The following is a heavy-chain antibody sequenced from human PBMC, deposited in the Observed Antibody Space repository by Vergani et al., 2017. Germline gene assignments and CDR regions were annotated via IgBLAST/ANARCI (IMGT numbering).Heavy chain of an antibody. V-gene: IGHV4-4*02. Sequence: QVQLVESGGGVVQPGGSLRLACAASGFSFRSNGMHWVRQAPGKGLEWIGEINHSGSTNYNPSLKSRVTISVDTSKNQFSLKLSSVTAADTAVYYCARGLPLGYCSSTSCYNRGVNWFDPWGQGTLVTVSS. CDR2: INHSGST. J-gene: IGHJ5*02. CDR3: ARGLPLGYCSSTSCYNRGVNWFDP. D-gene: IGHD2-2*01. CDR1: GFSFRSNG.